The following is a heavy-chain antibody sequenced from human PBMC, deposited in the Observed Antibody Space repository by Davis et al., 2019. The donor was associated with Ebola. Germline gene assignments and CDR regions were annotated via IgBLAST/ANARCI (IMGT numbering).Heavy chain of an antibody. CDR1: GFTFSSFG. Sequence: SLRLSCAASGFTFSSFGMHWVRQAPGKGLEWVAIISNDGSNEFYADSVKGRFTISRDNSKNTLYLQMNSLRAEDTAVYYCARDSYGMDVWGKGTTVTVSS. CDR3: ARDSYGMDV. CDR2: ISNDGSNE. J-gene: IGHJ6*04. V-gene: IGHV3-30*03.